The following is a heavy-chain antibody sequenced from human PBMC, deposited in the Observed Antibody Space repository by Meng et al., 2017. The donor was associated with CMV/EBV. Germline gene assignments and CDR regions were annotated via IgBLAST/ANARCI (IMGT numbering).Heavy chain of an antibody. J-gene: IGHJ4*02. D-gene: IGHD6-6*01. V-gene: IGHV3-9*01. CDR2: ISWNSGSI. CDR1: RFTFSSYG. Sequence: GGSLRLSCAASRFTFSSYGIHWVRQAPGKGLEWVSGISWNSGSIGYADSVKGRFTISRDNAKNSLYLQMNSLRAEDTALYYCAKDMREQLGPAINYWGQGTLVTVSS. CDR3: AKDMREQLGPAINY.